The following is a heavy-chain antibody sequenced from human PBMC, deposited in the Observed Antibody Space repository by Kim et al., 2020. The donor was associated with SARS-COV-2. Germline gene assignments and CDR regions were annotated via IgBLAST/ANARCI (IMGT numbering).Heavy chain of an antibody. Sequence: ASVKVSCKVSGYTLTELSMHWVRQAPGKGLEWMGGFDPEDGETIYAQKFQGRVTMTEDTSTDTAYMELSSLRSEDTAVYYCATISSLYGGVDYWGQGTLVTVSS. V-gene: IGHV1-24*01. D-gene: IGHD2-8*01. CDR2: FDPEDGET. J-gene: IGHJ4*02. CDR1: GYTLTELS. CDR3: ATISSLYGGVDY.